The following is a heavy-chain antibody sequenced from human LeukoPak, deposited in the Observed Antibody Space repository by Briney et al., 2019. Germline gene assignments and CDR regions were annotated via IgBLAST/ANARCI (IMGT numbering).Heavy chain of an antibody. Sequence: SETLSLTCAVYGGSFSAYYWSWIRQPPGKGLEWIGEINHSGSTNYNPSLKSRVTISIDTSKNQFSLEMSSVTAADAAVYYCARGRGARSSRWYNWFDPWGQGTLVTVSS. D-gene: IGHD6-13*01. V-gene: IGHV4-34*01. CDR1: GGSFSAYY. CDR2: INHSGST. CDR3: ARGRGARSSRWYNWFDP. J-gene: IGHJ5*02.